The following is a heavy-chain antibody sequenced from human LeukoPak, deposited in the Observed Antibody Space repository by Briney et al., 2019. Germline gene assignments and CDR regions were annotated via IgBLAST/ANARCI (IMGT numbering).Heavy chain of an antibody. Sequence: RASVKVSCKASGYTFTSYGISWVRQAPGQGLEWMGWISAYNGNTNYAQKLQGRVTMTTDTSTSTAYMELRSLRSDDTAVYYCARVPTHDSSGYYDYYYYYMDVWGKGTTVTISS. CDR3: ARVPTHDSSGYYDYYYYYMDV. CDR1: GYTFTSYG. V-gene: IGHV1-18*01. J-gene: IGHJ6*03. CDR2: ISAYNGNT. D-gene: IGHD3-22*01.